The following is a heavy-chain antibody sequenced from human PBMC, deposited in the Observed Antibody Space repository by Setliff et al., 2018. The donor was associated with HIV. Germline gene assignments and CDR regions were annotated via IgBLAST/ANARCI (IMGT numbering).Heavy chain of an antibody. D-gene: IGHD3-22*01. CDR1: GFTFSSYG. Sequence: PGGSLRLSCAASGFTFSSYGMHWVRQAPGKGLEWVAFIRYDGSNKCYADSVKGRFTISRDNSKNTLYLQMNSLRAEDTAVYYCAKDRYYDSSGSPFDYWGQGTLVTRLL. J-gene: IGHJ4*02. V-gene: IGHV3-30*02. CDR2: IRYDGSNK. CDR3: AKDRYYDSSGSPFDY.